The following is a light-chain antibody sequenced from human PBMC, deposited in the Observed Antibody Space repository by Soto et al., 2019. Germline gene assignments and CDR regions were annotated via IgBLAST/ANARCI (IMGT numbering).Light chain of an antibody. V-gene: IGKV1-5*03. CDR1: QTIRSW. Sequence: DIQMTQSPSTLSASVGDRVTITCRASQTIRSWLAWYQQKPGKAPKLLIYKASTLKSGVPSRFSGSGSGTEFTLTISSLQPDDFATYYCQHYNSYSEAFGQGNKVDI. J-gene: IGKJ1*01. CDR2: KAS. CDR3: QHYNSYSEA.